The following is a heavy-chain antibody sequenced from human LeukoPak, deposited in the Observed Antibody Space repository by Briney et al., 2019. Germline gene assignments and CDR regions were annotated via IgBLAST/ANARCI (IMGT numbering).Heavy chain of an antibody. CDR1: GGSFSGYY. V-gene: IGHV4-34*01. Sequence: SETLSLTCAVYGGSFSGYYWSWIRQPPGKGLEWIGEINHSGSTNYNPSLKSRVTISVGTSKNQFSLKLSSVTAADTAVYYCARSARPYYYGSGKIDYWGQGTLVTVSS. J-gene: IGHJ4*02. CDR3: ARSARPYYYGSGKIDY. D-gene: IGHD3-10*01. CDR2: INHSGST.